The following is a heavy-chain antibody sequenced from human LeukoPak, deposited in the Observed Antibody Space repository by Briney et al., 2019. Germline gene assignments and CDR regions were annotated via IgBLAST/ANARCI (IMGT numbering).Heavy chain of an antibody. D-gene: IGHD3-22*01. V-gene: IGHV3-7*01. CDR1: GFTFSSYW. J-gene: IGHJ3*02. CDR2: IKQDGSEK. CDR3: ARSSGYYPRGAFDI. Sequence: PGGSLRLSCAASGFTFSSYWMSWVRQAPGKGLEWVANIKQDGSEKYYVDSVKGRFTISRDNAKNSLYLQMNSLRAEDTAVYYCARSSGYYPRGAFDIWGQGTMVTVSS.